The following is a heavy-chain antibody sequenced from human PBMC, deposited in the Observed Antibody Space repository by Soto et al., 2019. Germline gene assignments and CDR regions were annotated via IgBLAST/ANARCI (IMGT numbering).Heavy chain of an antibody. Sequence: NPSETLSLTCAVSGGSISSSNWWSWVRQPPGKGLEWIGEIYHSGSTNYNPSLKSRVTISVDKSKNQFSLKLSSVTAADTAVYYCARGVNYDILTGDYYGMDVWGQGTTVTVSS. V-gene: IGHV4-4*02. D-gene: IGHD3-9*01. CDR1: GGSISSSNW. J-gene: IGHJ6*02. CDR3: ARGVNYDILTGDYYGMDV. CDR2: IYHSGST.